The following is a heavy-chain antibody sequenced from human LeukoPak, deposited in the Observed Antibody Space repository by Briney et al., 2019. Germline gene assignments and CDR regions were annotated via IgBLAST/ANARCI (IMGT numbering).Heavy chain of an antibody. CDR3: ARASYCSDGSCYSDY. J-gene: IGHJ4*02. D-gene: IGHD2-15*01. Sequence: ASVRVSCKDSGYTFTRYSIRWVRQAPGQGLEWMGWISAYNGNTIYAQKVKGRVTMTTDTSTSTAYMELRSLNSDDAAVYYCARASYCSDGSCYSDYWGQGTLVTVSS. CDR1: GYTFTRYS. CDR2: ISAYNGNT. V-gene: IGHV1-18*01.